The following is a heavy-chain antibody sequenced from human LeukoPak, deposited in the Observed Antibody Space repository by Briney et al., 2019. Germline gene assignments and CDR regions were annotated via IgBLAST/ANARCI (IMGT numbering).Heavy chain of an antibody. Sequence: ASVKVSCKASGYTFTGYYMHWVRQAPGRGLEWMGWINPNSGGTNYAQKFQGRATMTRDTSISTAYMELSRLRSDDTAVYYCARGPNHYYDSSGYYYWGQGTLVTVSS. CDR2: INPNSGGT. CDR1: GYTFTGYY. CDR3: ARGPNHYYDSSGYYY. D-gene: IGHD3-22*01. V-gene: IGHV1-2*02. J-gene: IGHJ4*02.